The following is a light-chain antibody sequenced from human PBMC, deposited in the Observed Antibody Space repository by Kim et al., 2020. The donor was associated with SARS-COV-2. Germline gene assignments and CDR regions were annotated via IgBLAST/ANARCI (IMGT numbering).Light chain of an antibody. CDR3: QSYDSRNQV. CDR1: SCDIASYA. CDR2: GDN. V-gene: IGLV6-57*03. J-gene: IGLJ3*02. Sequence: GNSATISWPRSSCDIASYAVQLYQQRPGSAPTTVSYGDNQRPSGVPDRFSGSIDSSSNSASLTISGLKTEDEADYYCQSYDSRNQVFGGGTKLTVL.